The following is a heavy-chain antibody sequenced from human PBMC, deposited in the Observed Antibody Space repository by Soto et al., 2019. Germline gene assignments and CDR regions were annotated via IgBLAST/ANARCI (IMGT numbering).Heavy chain of an antibody. CDR1: VFTFSNYA. Sequence: PWGSLGVSCASSVFTFSNYAMSWARQAPGKGLDLVSTITGSAGGTYYADSMKGRFTISRENSKSTLYLQMYSLRVEDTAVYYCARESEHWGQGTMVTVSS. CDR3: ARESEH. CDR2: ITGSAGGT. D-gene: IGHD1-1*01. V-gene: IGHV3-23*01. J-gene: IGHJ4*02.